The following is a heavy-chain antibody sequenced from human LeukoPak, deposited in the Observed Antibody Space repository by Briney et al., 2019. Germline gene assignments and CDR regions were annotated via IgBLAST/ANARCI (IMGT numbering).Heavy chain of an antibody. D-gene: IGHD4-23*01. V-gene: IGHV4-61*02. CDR2: IYTSGST. CDR1: GGSISSGSYY. Sequence: SQTLSLTCTVSGGSISSGSYYWSWIRQPAGKGLEWIGRIYTSGSTNYNPSLKSRVTISVDTSKNQFSLKLSSVTAADTAVYYCAREYGGNSDAFDIWGQGTMVTVSS. CDR3: AREYGGNSDAFDI. J-gene: IGHJ3*02.